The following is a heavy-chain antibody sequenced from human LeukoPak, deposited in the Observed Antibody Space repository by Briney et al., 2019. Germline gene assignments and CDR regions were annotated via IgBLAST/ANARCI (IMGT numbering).Heavy chain of an antibody. V-gene: IGHV3-21*01. J-gene: IGHJ4*02. CDR2: ITSSSSYI. CDR1: GFSFSSHG. Sequence: GGTLRLSCAASGFSFSSHGMSWVRQAPGKGLEWVSSITSSSSYIYYADSVKGRFTISRDNAKKSVYLQMSSLRAEDTAVYYCARGSTYSSGWYTGFDYWGQGTLVTVSS. D-gene: IGHD6-19*01. CDR3: ARGSTYSSGWYTGFDY.